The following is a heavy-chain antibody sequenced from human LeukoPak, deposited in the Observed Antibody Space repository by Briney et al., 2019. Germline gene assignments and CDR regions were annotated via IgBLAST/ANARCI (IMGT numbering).Heavy chain of an antibody. J-gene: IGHJ4*02. CDR3: AREGMSSSWLPFDY. Sequence: SETLSLTCTVSGGSISSGGYYWSWIRQHPGKGLEWIGYIYYSGSTYYNPSLKSRVTISVDTSKNQFSLKLSSVTAADTAVYYCAREGMSSSWLPFDYWGQGTLVTVSS. V-gene: IGHV4-31*03. CDR1: GGSISSGGYY. D-gene: IGHD6-13*01. CDR2: IYYSGST.